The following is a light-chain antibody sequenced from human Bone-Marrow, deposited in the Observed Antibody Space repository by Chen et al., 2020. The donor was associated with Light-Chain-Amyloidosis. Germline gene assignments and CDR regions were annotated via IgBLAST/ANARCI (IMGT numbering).Light chain of an antibody. CDR1: NIGSTS. CDR3: QVWDRSRDRPV. Sequence: SYVLTHPSSVSVAPGQTATIACGGNNIGSTSVHWYQQPPGQAPLLVVYDDSDRPSGIPERLSGSNCGNTATMTISRVEAGDEADYYCQVWDRSRDRPVFGGGTKLTVL. V-gene: IGLV3-21*02. CDR2: DDS. J-gene: IGLJ3*02.